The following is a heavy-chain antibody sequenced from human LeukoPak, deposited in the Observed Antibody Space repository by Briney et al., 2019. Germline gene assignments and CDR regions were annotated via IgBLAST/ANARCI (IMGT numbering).Heavy chain of an antibody. V-gene: IGHV1-69*04. Sequence: EASVKVSCKASGGTFSSYATSWVRQAPGQGLEWMGRIIPILGIANYAQKFQGRVTITADKSTSTAYMELSSLRSEDTAVYYCARESIAAAGTGYWFDPWGQGTLVTVSS. D-gene: IGHD6-13*01. J-gene: IGHJ5*02. CDR1: GGTFSSYA. CDR3: ARESIAAAGTGYWFDP. CDR2: IIPILGIA.